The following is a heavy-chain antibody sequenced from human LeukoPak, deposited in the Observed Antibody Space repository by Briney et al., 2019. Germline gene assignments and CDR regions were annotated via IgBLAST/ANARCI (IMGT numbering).Heavy chain of an antibody. Sequence: SETLSLTCTVSGGSISSNYYWGWIRQPPGKGLEWIGNIYYSGSTYYNPSLKSRVTMSVDTSKNQFSLKLSSVTAADTAVYYCAREGCSSTSCYFYYYYYMDAWGKGTTVTISS. CDR1: GGSISSNYY. J-gene: IGHJ6*03. D-gene: IGHD2-2*01. V-gene: IGHV4-39*07. CDR2: IYYSGST. CDR3: AREGCSSTSCYFYYYYYMDA.